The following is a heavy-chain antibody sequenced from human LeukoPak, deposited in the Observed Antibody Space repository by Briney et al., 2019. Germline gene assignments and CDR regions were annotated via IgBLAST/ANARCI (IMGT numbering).Heavy chain of an antibody. CDR2: ISGSGGRT. V-gene: IGHV3-23*01. J-gene: IGHJ4*02. D-gene: IGHD6-19*01. CDR3: AKVPVDITVPGRYFDY. CDR1: GFTFSSYA. Sequence: GGSLRLSCAASGFTFSSYAMSWVRQAPGKGLEWVSAISGSGGRTYYADSVKGRFTISRDNSKNSLYLQMNSLRAEDTAVYYCAKVPVDITVPGRYFDYWGQGTLVTVSS.